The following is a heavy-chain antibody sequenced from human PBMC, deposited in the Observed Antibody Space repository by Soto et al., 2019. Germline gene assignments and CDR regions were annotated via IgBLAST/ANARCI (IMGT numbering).Heavy chain of an antibody. CDR1: GGSISSYY. J-gene: IGHJ6*03. CDR3: ARWAPGFRTGYIYYYYMDV. V-gene: IGHV4-59*01. Sequence: SETLSLTCTVSGGSISSYYWSWIRQPPGKGLEWIGYIYYSGSTNYNPSLKSRVTISVDTSKNQFSLKLSSVTAADTAVYYCARWAPGFRTGYIYYYYMDVWGKGTTVTVSS. CDR2: IYYSGST. D-gene: IGHD3-9*01.